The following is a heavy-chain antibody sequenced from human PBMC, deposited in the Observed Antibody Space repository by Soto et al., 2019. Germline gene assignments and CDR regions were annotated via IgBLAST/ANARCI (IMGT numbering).Heavy chain of an antibody. CDR3: ARGGVVVNGNDY. J-gene: IGHJ4*02. D-gene: IGHD2-15*01. V-gene: IGHV3-23*01. CDR1: GVTFSSYA. CDR2: ISSSGGST. Sequence: GGSLRLSCAASGVTFSSYAMSWVRQAPGKGLEWVSVISSSGGSTYYADSVKGRFTISRDTSKTTLYLQMNSLRAEDTAIYYCARGGVVVNGNDYWGQGTLVTVSS.